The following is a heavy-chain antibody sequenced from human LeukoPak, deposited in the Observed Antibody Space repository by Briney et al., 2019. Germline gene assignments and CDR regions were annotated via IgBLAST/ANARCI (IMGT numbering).Heavy chain of an antibody. Sequence: PSETLSLTCAAYGVSFSGYYWSWIRQPPGKGLEWIGEINNSGSTNYKPSLKSRVTISVDTSKNQFSLKLSAVTAADTAVYYCASRVAVAGGWFDPWGQGTLVTVSS. CDR3: ASRVAVAGGWFDP. CDR1: GVSFSGYY. J-gene: IGHJ5*02. V-gene: IGHV4-34*01. CDR2: INNSGST. D-gene: IGHD6-19*01.